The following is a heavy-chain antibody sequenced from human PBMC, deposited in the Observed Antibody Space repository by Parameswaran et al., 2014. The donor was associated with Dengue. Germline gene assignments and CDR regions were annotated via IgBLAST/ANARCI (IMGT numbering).Heavy chain of an antibody. CDR3: AIGQPHCISSICGYNWFDP. D-gene: IGHD2-2*01. CDR2: FNPKDGAT. Sequence: WVRQAPGQGLEWMGGFNPKDGATIYAQMFQGRVTMTEDTSTDTAYMELSSLRSEDTAVYYCAIGQPHCISSICGYNWFDPWGRGALVTVSS. J-gene: IGHJ5*02. V-gene: IGHV1-24*01.